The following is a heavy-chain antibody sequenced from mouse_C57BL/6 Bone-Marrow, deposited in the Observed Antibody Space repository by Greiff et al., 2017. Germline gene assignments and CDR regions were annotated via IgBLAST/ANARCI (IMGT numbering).Heavy chain of an antibody. V-gene: IGHV14-4*01. CDR1: GFNIKDDY. CDR2: IDPENGDT. CDR3: TSSPSYFDY. D-gene: IGHD1-1*01. Sequence: EVQLQQSGAELVRPGASVKLSCTASGFNIKDDYMHWVKQRPEQGLEWIGWIDPENGDTEYASKFQGKATITADTSSNTAYLQLSSLTSEDTAVYYCTSSPSYFDYGGQGTTLTVSA. J-gene: IGHJ2*01.